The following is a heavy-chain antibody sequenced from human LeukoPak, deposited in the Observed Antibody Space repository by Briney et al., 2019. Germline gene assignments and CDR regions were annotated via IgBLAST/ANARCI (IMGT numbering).Heavy chain of an antibody. D-gene: IGHD3-10*01. CDR1: GGSFSGYY. Sequence: SETLSLTCAVYGGSFSGYYWSWIRQPPGKGLEWIGEINHSGNTNSNPSLKSRVTMSVDTSKNQFSLKLSSLTAADTAVYSCAGFTFFRGVITFDYWGQGTLVTVSS. CDR3: AGFTFFRGVITFDY. V-gene: IGHV4-34*01. J-gene: IGHJ4*02. CDR2: INHSGNT.